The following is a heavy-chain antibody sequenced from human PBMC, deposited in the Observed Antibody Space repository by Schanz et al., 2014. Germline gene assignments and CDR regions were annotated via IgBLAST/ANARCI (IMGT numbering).Heavy chain of an antibody. CDR2: VPFDGSQK. CDR1: GFSFSDHA. J-gene: IGHJ4*02. D-gene: IGHD2-21*02. CDR3: VRERTNYGGNSYFFDH. V-gene: IGHV3-30*04. Sequence: VQLLESGGGLVQPGGSLRLSCAASGFSFSDHAMDWVRQAPGKGLEWVAFVPFDGSQKFYADSVKGRFTVSRDNAKNSVYLQMNGLRVEDTAVYYCVRERTNYGGNSYFFDHWGQGTLVTVSS.